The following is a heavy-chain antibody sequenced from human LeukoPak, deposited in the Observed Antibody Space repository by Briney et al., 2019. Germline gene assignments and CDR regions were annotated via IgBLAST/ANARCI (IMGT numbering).Heavy chain of an antibody. J-gene: IGHJ6*02. CDR2: VHHSGSS. D-gene: IGHD3-22*01. V-gene: IGHV4-4*02. CDR3: ARAAMYCDGSGYGHLDV. CDR1: GGSISSSNW. Sequence: SETLSLTCAVSGGSISSSNWWSWVRQPPGKGLEWIGEVHHSGSSNYKPSLKSRVTISVDKSANQFSLKLSSVTATDTAVYYCARAAMYCDGSGYGHLDVWGQGTTVTVSS.